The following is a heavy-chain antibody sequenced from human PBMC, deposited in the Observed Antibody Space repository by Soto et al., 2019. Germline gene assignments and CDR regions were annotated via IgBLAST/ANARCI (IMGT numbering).Heavy chain of an antibody. J-gene: IGHJ4*02. CDR3: AKGKDLRFRVPFDS. V-gene: IGHV3-23*01. Sequence: GGSLRLSCAASGLTFSSYAMSWVRQAPGEGLEWVSAISGSGGSTYYADSVKGRFTISRDNSKNTLYLQMNSLRAEDTAVYYCAKGKDLRFRVPFDSWGQGTLVTVSS. D-gene: IGHD3-10*01. CDR1: GLTFSSYA. CDR2: ISGSGGST.